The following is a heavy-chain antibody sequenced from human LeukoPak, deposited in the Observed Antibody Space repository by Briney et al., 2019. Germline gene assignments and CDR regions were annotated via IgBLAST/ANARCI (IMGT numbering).Heavy chain of an antibody. CDR1: GVSFGSGDYF. CDR3: SRTASPDY. Sequence: SETLSLTCTVSGVSFGSGDYFWRWHRQPPGRGGEGVGYIYFSGSTDSNPSLESRVTVSIDTSKNQFSLKLRSVPAADTALSFCSRTASPDYWGQGRLVTVSS. J-gene: IGHJ4*02. V-gene: IGHV4-30-4*08. CDR2: IYFSGST.